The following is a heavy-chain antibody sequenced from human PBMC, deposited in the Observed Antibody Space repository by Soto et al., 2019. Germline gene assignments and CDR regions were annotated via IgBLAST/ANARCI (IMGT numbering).Heavy chain of an antibody. Sequence: SVKVSCKASGGTFSSYAISWVRQAPGQGLEWIGGIIPIFGTANYAQKFQGRVTITADESTSTAYMELSSLRSEDTAVYYFAREAVDSSGWAAYYYGMDVWGQGTTVTVSS. D-gene: IGHD6-19*01. V-gene: IGHV1-69*13. CDR1: GGTFSSYA. J-gene: IGHJ6*02. CDR3: AREAVDSSGWAAYYYGMDV. CDR2: IIPIFGTA.